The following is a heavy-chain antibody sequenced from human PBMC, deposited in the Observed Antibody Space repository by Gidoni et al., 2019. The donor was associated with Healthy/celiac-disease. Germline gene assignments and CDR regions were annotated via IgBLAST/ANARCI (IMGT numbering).Heavy chain of an antibody. J-gene: IGHJ5*02. CDR2: IRGSGGST. D-gene: IGHD1-26*01. CDR1: GFTFSSYA. Sequence: EVQLLESGGGLVQHGGSLRLSCAASGFTFSSYAMSWVRQAPGKGLEWVSAIRGSGGSTYYADSVKGRFTISRDNSKNTLYLQMNSLRAEDTAVYYCAKAKSGSYYPNWFDPWGQGTLVTVSS. CDR3: AKAKSGSYYPNWFDP. V-gene: IGHV3-23*01.